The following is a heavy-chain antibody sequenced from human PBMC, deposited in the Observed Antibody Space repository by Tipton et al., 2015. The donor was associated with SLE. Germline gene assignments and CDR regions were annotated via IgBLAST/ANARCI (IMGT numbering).Heavy chain of an antibody. D-gene: IGHD2-8*02. CDR2: FYTSGST. CDR3: ARDQDTAVVVSAVDF. CDR1: GGSITNYY. Sequence: TLSLTCTVSVSGGSITNYYWHWIRQPAGQGLEWIGRFYTSGSTNYNPSLKSRVSMSVDTSKNQFSLKLSSVTAADTAVYYCARDQDTAVVVSAVDFWGQGKMVMVSS. V-gene: IGHV4-4*07. J-gene: IGHJ4*02.